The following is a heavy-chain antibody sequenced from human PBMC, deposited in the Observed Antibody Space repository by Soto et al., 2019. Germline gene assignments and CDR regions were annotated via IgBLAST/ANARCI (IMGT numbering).Heavy chain of an antibody. Sequence: SLRLSCAASGFTFSSYAMHWVRQAPGKGLEWVAVISYDGSNKYYADSVKGRFTISRDNSKNTLYLQMNSLRAEDTAVYYCARDRIVVVPAAISFFFDYWGQGTLVTVSS. D-gene: IGHD2-2*01. J-gene: IGHJ4*02. CDR1: GFTFSSYA. V-gene: IGHV3-30-3*01. CDR3: ARDRIVVVPAAISFFFDY. CDR2: ISYDGSNK.